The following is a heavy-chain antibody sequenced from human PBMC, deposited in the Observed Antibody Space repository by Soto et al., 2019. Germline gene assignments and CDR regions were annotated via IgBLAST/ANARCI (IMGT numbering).Heavy chain of an antibody. CDR2: ISYDGSNK. V-gene: IGHV3-30-3*01. Sequence: GGSLRLSCAASGFTFSSYAVHWVRQAPGKGLEWVAVISYDGSNKYYADSVKGRFTISRDNSKNTLYLQMNSLRAEDTAVYYCARDDKTQDYYDSSGYYDGMDVWGQGTTVTVSS. D-gene: IGHD3-22*01. J-gene: IGHJ6*02. CDR1: GFTFSSYA. CDR3: ARDDKTQDYYDSSGYYDGMDV.